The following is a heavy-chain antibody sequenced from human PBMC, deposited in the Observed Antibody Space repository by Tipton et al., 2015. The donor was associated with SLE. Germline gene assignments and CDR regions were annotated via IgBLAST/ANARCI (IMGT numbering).Heavy chain of an antibody. CDR2: IYHSGST. CDR3: ARGMVTWRGAIVGVDV. D-gene: IGHD2-21*02. J-gene: IGHJ6*02. V-gene: IGHV4-59*08. Sequence: TLSLTCTVSGGSISPHYWSWVRQPPWKGLEWIGYIYHSGSTTYNPSLKSRVTISIDTSKNQFSLKLSSVTAADTAVYYCARGMVTWRGAIVGVDVWGPGTTVNVSS. CDR1: GGSISPHY.